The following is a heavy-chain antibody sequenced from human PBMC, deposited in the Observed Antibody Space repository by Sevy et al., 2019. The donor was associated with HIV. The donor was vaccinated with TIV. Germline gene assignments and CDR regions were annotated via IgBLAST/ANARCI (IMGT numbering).Heavy chain of an antibody. CDR3: ARETRWIQLYNRLDY. V-gene: IGHV4-30-4*01. CDR2: IYYSGST. J-gene: IGHJ4*02. CDR1: GGSISSGDYY. D-gene: IGHD5-18*01. Sequence: SETLSLTCTVSGGSISSGDYYWSWIRQPPGKGLEWIGYIYYSGSTYYNPSLKSRVTISVDTSKNQFSLKLSSVTAADTAVYYCARETRWIQLYNRLDYWGQGTLVTVSS.